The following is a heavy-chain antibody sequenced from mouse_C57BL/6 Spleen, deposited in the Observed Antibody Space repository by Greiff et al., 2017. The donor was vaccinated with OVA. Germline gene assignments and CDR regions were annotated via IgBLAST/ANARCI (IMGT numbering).Heavy chain of an antibody. Sequence: QVQLQQPGAELVKPGASVKLSCKASGYTFTSYWMQWVKQRPGQGLEWIGEIDPSDSYTNYNQKFKGKATLTVDTSSSTAYMQLSSLTSEDSAVYYCARGRLGAAYWGQGTLVTVSA. V-gene: IGHV1-50*01. CDR3: ARGRLGAAY. D-gene: IGHD2-4*01. CDR2: IDPSDSYT. CDR1: GYTFTSYW. J-gene: IGHJ3*01.